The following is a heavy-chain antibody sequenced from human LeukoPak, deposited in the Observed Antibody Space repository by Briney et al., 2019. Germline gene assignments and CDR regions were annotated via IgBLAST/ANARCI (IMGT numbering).Heavy chain of an antibody. V-gene: IGHV4-31*03. J-gene: IGHJ5*02. CDR3: TGAAYSSLRRTLDGFDP. CDR1: GGSISSGGYY. CDR2: IYYSGST. Sequence: SETLSLTCTVSGGSISSGGYYWSWIRQHPGKGLEWIGYIYYSGSTYYNPSLKSRVTISVDTSKNQFSLKLSSVTAADTAVYYCTGAAYSSLRRTLDGFDPWGQGTLVTVSS. D-gene: IGHD6-6*01.